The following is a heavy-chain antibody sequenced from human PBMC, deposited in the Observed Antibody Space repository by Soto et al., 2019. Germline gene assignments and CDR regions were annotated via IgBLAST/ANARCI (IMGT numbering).Heavy chain of an antibody. Sequence: EAQLEESGGGLVQPGGSLRLSCAASGFAFISYAMSWVRQAPGKGLEWVSGLTSTGGTIYYADSVKGRFTVSRDNSKHTLFLQLNSLKVEDTAVYYCARPRYCDMHGGFDVWGQGTLVTVSS. CDR2: LTSTGGTI. V-gene: IGHV3-23*04. CDR3: ARPRYCDMHGGFDV. D-gene: IGHD3-9*01. J-gene: IGHJ3*01. CDR1: GFAFISYA.